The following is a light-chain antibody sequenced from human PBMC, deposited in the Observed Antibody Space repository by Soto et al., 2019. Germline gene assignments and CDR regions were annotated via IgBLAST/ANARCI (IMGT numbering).Light chain of an antibody. CDR1: SSNIGSNY. Sequence: QLVLTQPPSASGTPGQRVTISCSGSSSNIGSNYVYWYQQVPGTAPKLLIYRNNQRPSGVPDRFFGAKSGTSASLAISGLRSEDEADYYCAAWDDSLSGGVFGTGTKLTVL. V-gene: IGLV1-47*01. CDR3: AAWDDSLSGGV. CDR2: RNN. J-gene: IGLJ1*01.